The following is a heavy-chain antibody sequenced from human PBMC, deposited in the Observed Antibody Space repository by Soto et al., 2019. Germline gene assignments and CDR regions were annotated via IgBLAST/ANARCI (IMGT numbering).Heavy chain of an antibody. D-gene: IGHD2-21*02. V-gene: IGHV1-58*01. Sequence: SVKVSCKASGFTFTSSAVQWVRQARGQRLEWIGWIVVGSGNTNYAQKFQERVTITRDMSTSTAYMELSSLRSEDTAVYYCAADPRTYCGGDCYLDAFDIWGQGTMVTVSS. J-gene: IGHJ3*02. CDR3: AADPRTYCGGDCYLDAFDI. CDR2: IVVGSGNT. CDR1: GFTFTSSA.